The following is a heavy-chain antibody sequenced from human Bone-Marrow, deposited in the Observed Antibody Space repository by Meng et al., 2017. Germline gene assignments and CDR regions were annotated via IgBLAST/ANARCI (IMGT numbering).Heavy chain of an antibody. J-gene: IGHJ5*02. CDR1: GVSFTDSD. V-gene: IGHV3-30*04. Sequence: LSLTCAVSGVSFTDSDIHWVRQAPGKGLEWVAVISYDGSNKYYADSVKGRFTISRDNSKNTLYLQMNSLRAEDTAVYYCARGGDGYRWGQGTLVTVSS. CDR2: ISYDGSNK. CDR3: ARGGDGYR. D-gene: IGHD5-24*01.